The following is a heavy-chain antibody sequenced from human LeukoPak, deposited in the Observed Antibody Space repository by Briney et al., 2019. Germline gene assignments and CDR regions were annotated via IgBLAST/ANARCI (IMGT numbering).Heavy chain of an antibody. Sequence: GGSLRLSCAASGFTFSSYWMSWVRQAPGKGLEWVANIKQDGSEKYYVDSVKGRFTISRDNAKNSLYLQMNSLRAEDTAVYYCARDLGSGSPNFDYWGQGTLVTVSS. CDR1: GFTFSSYW. D-gene: IGHD3-10*02. J-gene: IGHJ4*02. CDR2: IKQDGSEK. V-gene: IGHV3-7*01. CDR3: ARDLGSGSPNFDY.